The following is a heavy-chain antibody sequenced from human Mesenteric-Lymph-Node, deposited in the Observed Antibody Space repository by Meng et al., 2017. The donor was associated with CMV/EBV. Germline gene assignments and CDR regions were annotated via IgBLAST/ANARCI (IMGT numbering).Heavy chain of an antibody. J-gene: IGHJ4*02. CDR3: ARGGGISH. Sequence: GGSLRLSCTASGFTFPDYYMSWIRQVPGKRLEWVSYIDTSAYPLYYANSVQGRFTISSDNSNNVLYLHMNNLRAEDTAVYYCARGGGISHWGQGTLVTVSS. CDR1: GFTFPDYY. D-gene: IGHD3-16*01. CDR2: IDTSAYPL. V-gene: IGHV3-11*01.